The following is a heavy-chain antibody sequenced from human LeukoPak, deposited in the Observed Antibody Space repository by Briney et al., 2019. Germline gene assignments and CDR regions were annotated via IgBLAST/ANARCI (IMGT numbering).Heavy chain of an antibody. Sequence: PSETLSLTCTVSGGSISSYYWSWIRQPPGNGLEWIGYIYYSGSTNYNPSLKSRVTISVDTSKNQFSLKLSSVTAADTAVYYCARTARRHYYDSSGPIDYWGQGTLVTVSS. V-gene: IGHV4-59*08. CDR3: ARTARRHYYDSSGPIDY. J-gene: IGHJ4*02. CDR2: IYYSGST. CDR1: GGSISSYY. D-gene: IGHD3-22*01.